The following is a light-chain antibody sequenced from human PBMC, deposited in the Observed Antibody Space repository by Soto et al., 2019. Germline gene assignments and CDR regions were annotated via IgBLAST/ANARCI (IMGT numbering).Light chain of an antibody. CDR2: SNN. Sequence: QLVLTQPPSASGTPGQRVTIPCSGTRSNIGRNTVNWYLQLPGTAPRLLIFSNNQRPLGVPDRFSGSRSGTSASLAITGLQSEDEAYYHCASWDDSLNGRVFGGGTKLTVL. V-gene: IGLV1-44*01. CDR3: ASWDDSLNGRV. CDR1: RSNIGRNT. J-gene: IGLJ2*01.